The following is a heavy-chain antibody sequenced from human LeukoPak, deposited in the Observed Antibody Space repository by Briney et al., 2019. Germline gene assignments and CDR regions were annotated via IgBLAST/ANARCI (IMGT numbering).Heavy chain of an antibody. CDR3: ARDTGGYYYYMDV. Sequence: SVKVSCKASGGTFSSYAISWVRQAPGQGLEWMGGIIPIFGTANYAQKFQSRVTITTDESTSTAYMELSSLRSEDTAVYYCARDTGGYYYYMDVWGKGTTVTVSS. V-gene: IGHV1-69*05. CDR1: GGTFSSYA. J-gene: IGHJ6*03. CDR2: IIPIFGTA. D-gene: IGHD3-16*01.